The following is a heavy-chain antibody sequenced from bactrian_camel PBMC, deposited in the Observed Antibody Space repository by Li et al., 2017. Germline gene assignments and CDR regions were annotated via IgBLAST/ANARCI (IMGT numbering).Heavy chain of an antibody. CDR2: IDRDGIT. V-gene: IGHV3S53*01. Sequence: VQLVESGGGSVQAGGSLRLSCTASGYLYQSYCMGWFRQAPGKEREGVATIDRDGITSYADSVKGRFTLSKDDAKKTLDLQMNSLTVEDTALYYCAASSSEKGLLFRLLGPIPDSYWGQGTQVTVS. CDR3: AASSSEKGLLFRLLGPIPDSY. CDR1: GYLYQSYC. D-gene: IGHD3*01. J-gene: IGHJ4*01.